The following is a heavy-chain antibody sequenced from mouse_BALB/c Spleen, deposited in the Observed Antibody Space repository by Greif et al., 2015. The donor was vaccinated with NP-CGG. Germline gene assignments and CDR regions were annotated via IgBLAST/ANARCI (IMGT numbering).Heavy chain of an antibody. CDR3: ARHERGYYDYDYYAMYY. J-gene: IGHJ4*01. D-gene: IGHD2-4*01. Sequence: VQLQQSGAELVKPGASVKLSCKASGYTFTEYIIHWVKQRSGQGLEWIGWFYPGSGSIKYNEKFKDKATLTADKSSSPVYIELSRLTSEVSAVYFCARHERGYYDYDYYAMYYWGQGTSVTVSS. V-gene: IGHV1-62-2*01. CDR1: GYTFTEYI. CDR2: FYPGSGSI.